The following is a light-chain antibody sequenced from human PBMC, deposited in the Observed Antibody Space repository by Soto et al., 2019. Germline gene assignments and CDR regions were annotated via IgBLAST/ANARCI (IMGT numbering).Light chain of an antibody. Sequence: DIQMTQSPSSLSASVGDRVTITCRASQGISNHLAWYQQQPGKVPKLLIYVASTLQSGVPSRFSGSGSGTDFTLTISSLQPEDVATYYCQKYNSDQWTFGQGTKVEIK. J-gene: IGKJ1*01. CDR3: QKYNSDQWT. CDR2: VAS. V-gene: IGKV1-27*01. CDR1: QGISNH.